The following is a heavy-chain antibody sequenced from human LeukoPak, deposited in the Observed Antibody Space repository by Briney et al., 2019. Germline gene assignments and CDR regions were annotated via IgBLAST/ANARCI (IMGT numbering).Heavy chain of an antibody. D-gene: IGHD1-1*01. CDR3: AGLSGTPSYYYYGMDV. V-gene: IGHV1-69*04. J-gene: IGHJ6*02. CDR2: IIPILGIA. Sequence: SVKVSCKASGGAFSSYAISWVRQAPGQGLEWMGRIIPILGIANYAQKFQGRVTITADKSTSTAYMELSSLRSEDTAVYYCAGLSGTPSYYYYGMDVWGQGTTVTVSS. CDR1: GGAFSSYA.